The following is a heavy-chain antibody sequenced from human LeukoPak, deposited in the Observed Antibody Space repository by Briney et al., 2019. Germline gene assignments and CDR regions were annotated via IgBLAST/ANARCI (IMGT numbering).Heavy chain of an antibody. J-gene: IGHJ4*02. V-gene: IGHV3-23*01. Sequence: GGSLRLSCAASGFTFSSYAMSWVRQAPGKGLEWVPAISGSGGSTYYADSVKGRFTISRDNSKNTLYLQMNSLRAEDTAVYYCAYDYVWGSYPEYYFDYWGQGTLVTVSS. CDR3: AYDYVWGSYPEYYFDY. CDR1: GFTFSSYA. D-gene: IGHD3-16*02. CDR2: ISGSGGST.